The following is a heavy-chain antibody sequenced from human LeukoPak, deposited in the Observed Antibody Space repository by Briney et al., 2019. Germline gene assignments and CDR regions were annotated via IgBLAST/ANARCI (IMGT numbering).Heavy chain of an antibody. Sequence: SETLSLTCTVSGGSINNYYWSWIRQPAGKGLEWIGRIYTRGSTNYNPSLKSRVTMSVDTSKNQFSLKLSSVTAADTAVYYCARGRYCSADICSGGDAFDIWGQGTMVSVSA. CDR2: IYTRGST. CDR3: ARGRYCSADICSGGDAFDI. D-gene: IGHD2-15*01. V-gene: IGHV4-4*07. J-gene: IGHJ3*02. CDR1: GGSINNYY.